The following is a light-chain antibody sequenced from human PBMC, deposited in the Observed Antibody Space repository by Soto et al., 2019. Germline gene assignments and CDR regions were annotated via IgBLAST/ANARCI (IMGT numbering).Light chain of an antibody. CDR2: GAS. Sequence: EIVLTQSPGTLSLSPGERATLSCRASQSLSSSQLAWYQQRPGRAPRLLIYGASTRATGIPDRFSGSGSRTDFSLTITRLEPEDFAVYYCQQYLKSPQTFGQGTKVEIK. J-gene: IGKJ1*01. CDR3: QQYLKSPQT. CDR1: QSLSSSQ. V-gene: IGKV3-20*01.